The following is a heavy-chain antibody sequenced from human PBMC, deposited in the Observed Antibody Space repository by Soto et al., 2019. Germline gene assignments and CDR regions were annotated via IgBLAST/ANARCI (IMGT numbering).Heavy chain of an antibody. J-gene: IGHJ4*02. CDR2: IWYDGSNK. CDR1: GFTFSSYG. D-gene: IGHD2-2*01. Sequence: QVQLVESGGGVVQPGRSLRLSCAASGFTFSSYGMHWVRQAPGKGLEWVAVIWYDGSNKYYADSVKGRFTISRDNSKNTLYLQMNSLRAEDTAVYYCARIESYCISTSCYGADYWGQGTLVTVSS. CDR3: ARIESYCISTSCYGADY. V-gene: IGHV3-33*01.